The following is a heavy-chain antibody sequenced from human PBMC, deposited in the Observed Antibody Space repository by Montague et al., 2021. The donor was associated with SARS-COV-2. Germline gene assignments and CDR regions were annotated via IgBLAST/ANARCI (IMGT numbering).Heavy chain of an antibody. J-gene: IGHJ4*02. CDR3: VRYSGWYYFDF. CDR1: GDSVSSNSVA. Sequence: CAISGDSVSSNSVAWRWIRQSPSRGLEWLGRTYYRSKWFSYYAPSVRGRLTVNPDASKNQFSLELNSVTPEDTAVYYCVRYSGWYYFDFWGQGTLVTVS. V-gene: IGHV6-1*01. D-gene: IGHD6-19*01. CDR2: TYYRSKWFS.